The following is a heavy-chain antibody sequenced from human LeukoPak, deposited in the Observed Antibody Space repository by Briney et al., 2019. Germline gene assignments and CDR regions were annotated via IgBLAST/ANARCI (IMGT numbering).Heavy chain of an antibody. CDR2: ISYTNII. CDR1: GFIVSSNY. D-gene: IGHD2-2*01. Sequence: GGSLRLSCAASGFIVSSNYMSWVRQAPGKGLEWVSYISYTNIIHYADSVKGRFTISRDNAKNSLYLQMNSLRAEDTAVYYCTRMAWRSRPFDYWGQGTLVTVSS. V-gene: IGHV3-69-1*01. J-gene: IGHJ4*02. CDR3: TRMAWRSRPFDY.